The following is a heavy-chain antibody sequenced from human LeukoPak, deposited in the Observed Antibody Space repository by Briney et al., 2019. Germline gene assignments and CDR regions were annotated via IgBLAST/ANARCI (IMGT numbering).Heavy chain of an antibody. CDR2: INHSGST. J-gene: IGHJ4*02. V-gene: IGHV4-34*01. Sequence: SETLSLTCAVYGGSFSGYYWSWIRQPPGKGLEGIGEINHSGSTNYNPSLKSRVTISVDTSKNQFSLKLSSVTAADTAVYYCARGGYCSSTSCYVDYWGQGTLVTVSS. D-gene: IGHD2-2*01. CDR3: ARGGYCSSTSCYVDY. CDR1: GGSFSGYY.